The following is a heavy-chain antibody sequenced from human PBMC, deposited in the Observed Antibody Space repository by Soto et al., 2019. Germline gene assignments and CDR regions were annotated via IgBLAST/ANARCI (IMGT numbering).Heavy chain of an antibody. D-gene: IGHD4-17*01. CDR2: ISSSSSSI. J-gene: IGHJ4*02. V-gene: IGHV3-48*01. CDR3: TNDYGDYALGY. CDR1: GFTFSSYS. Sequence: EVQLVESGGGWVQPGGSLRLSCAASGFTFSSYSMNWVRQAPGKGLEWVSDISSSSSSIYYADSVKGRFTISRDNAKNSLYLQMNSLRAEDTAVYYCTNDYGDYALGYWGQGTLVTVSS.